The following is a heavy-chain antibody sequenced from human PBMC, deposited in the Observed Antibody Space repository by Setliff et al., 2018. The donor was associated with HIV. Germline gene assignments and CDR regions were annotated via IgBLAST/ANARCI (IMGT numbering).Heavy chain of an antibody. CDR3: AKGNYRFEN. CDR1: GFTFSDYY. Sequence: PGGSLRLSCAASGFTFSDYYMSWIRQAPGKGLEWVSYISGSGGRTYHADSVKGRFTISRDNSKNTLYLQMSSLRVEDTAVYFCAKGNYRFENWGQGTLVTVSS. J-gene: IGHJ4*02. CDR2: ISGSGGRT. D-gene: IGHD3-16*02. V-gene: IGHV3-23*01.